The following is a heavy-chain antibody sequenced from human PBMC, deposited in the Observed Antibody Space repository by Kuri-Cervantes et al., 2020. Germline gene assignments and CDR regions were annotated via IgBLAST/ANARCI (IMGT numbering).Heavy chain of an antibody. D-gene: IGHD3-10*01. CDR1: GFTFSSYS. V-gene: IGHV3-48*04. CDR3: ARAGTMVRTRMDV. J-gene: IGHJ6*02. CDR2: ISSSSSTI. Sequence: GESLKISCAASGFTFSSYSMNWVRQAPGKGLEWVSYISSSSSTIYYADSVKGRFTISRDNAKNSLYLQMNSLRAEDTAVYYCARAGTMVRTRMDVWGQGTTVTVSS.